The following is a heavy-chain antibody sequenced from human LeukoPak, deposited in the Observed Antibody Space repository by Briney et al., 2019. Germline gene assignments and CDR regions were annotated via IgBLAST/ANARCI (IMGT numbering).Heavy chain of an antibody. CDR2: INWSGGNT. V-gene: IGHV3-20*04. Sequence: GGSLRLSCAASGFTFDDYDMSWVRQAPGKGLEWVSSINWSGGNTGYADSVKGRFTISRVNAKNSLYLQMNSLRAEDMALYFCAKYFYDSSGYSSYFDYWGQGTLVTVSS. J-gene: IGHJ4*02. D-gene: IGHD3-22*01. CDR1: GFTFDDYD. CDR3: AKYFYDSSGYSSYFDY.